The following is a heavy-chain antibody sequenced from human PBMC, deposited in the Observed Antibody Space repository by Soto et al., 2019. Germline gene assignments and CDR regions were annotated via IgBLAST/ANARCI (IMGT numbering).Heavy chain of an antibody. J-gene: IGHJ5*02. CDR2: MNPNSGNT. Sequence: QVQLVQSGAEVKKPGASVKVSCKASGYTFTSYDINWARQATGQGLEWMGWMNPNSGNTGYVQKFQGRVTMTRNTSINTAYMELSSLRSDDTAVYYCARMFYYDSSGSVNWFDPWSQGTLVTVSS. CDR1: GYTFTSYD. D-gene: IGHD3-22*01. CDR3: ARMFYYDSSGSVNWFDP. V-gene: IGHV1-8*01.